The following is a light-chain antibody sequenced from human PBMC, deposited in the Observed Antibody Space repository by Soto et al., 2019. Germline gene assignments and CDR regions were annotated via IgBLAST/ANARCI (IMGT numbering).Light chain of an antibody. J-gene: IGLJ1*01. CDR2: EVS. V-gene: IGLV2-14*01. CDR3: TSYTSTTTLV. Sequence: QSALTQPASVYGSPGQSITISCTGTSSDVGAYNYVSWYQQHPGKAPKTMIYEVSNRPSGVSDRFFGSKSGSTASLTISGLQAEDEADYYCTSYTSTTTLVFGTGTKLTVL. CDR1: SSDVGAYNY.